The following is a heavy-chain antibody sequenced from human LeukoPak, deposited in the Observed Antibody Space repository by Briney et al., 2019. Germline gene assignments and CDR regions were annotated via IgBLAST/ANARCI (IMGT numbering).Heavy chain of an antibody. CDR2: IYYSGST. J-gene: IGHJ4*02. CDR1: GGSISSYY. Sequence: SETLSLTCTVSGGSISSYYWSWIRQPPGKGLEWIGYIYYSGSTNYNPSLKSRVTISVDTSKNQFSLKLSSVTAADTAVYYCARTPSIYSRGWPDYWGQGTLVTVSS. V-gene: IGHV4-59*08. CDR3: ARTPSIYSRGWPDY. D-gene: IGHD6-19*01.